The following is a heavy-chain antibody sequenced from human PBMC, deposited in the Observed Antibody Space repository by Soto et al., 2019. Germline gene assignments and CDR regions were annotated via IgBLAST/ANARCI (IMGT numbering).Heavy chain of an antibody. V-gene: IGHV3-7*03. CDR1: GFTFSSYW. CDR2: IKADGTEK. D-gene: IGHD5-12*01. J-gene: IGHJ6*02. Sequence: PGESLRLSCVGSGFTFSSYWMGWVRQTPWKGLEWVATIKADGTEKYYVDSVKGRFTFSRDNAKTSVYLEMNSLRAEDTAVYYCVTAVRGYNANGDLWGQGTTVTVSS. CDR3: VTAVRGYNANGDL.